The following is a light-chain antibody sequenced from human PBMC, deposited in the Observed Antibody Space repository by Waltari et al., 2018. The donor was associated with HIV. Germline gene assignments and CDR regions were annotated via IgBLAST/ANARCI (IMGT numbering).Light chain of an antibody. V-gene: IGLV1-44*01. J-gene: IGLJ1*01. Sequence: QSVLTQSPSASGTPGHSVNISCSGSNSHIGNNTVNWYRHLPETAPKLLIYTDNRRPSGVPDRFSGSKSGTSASLASSGLQSEDEADYYCAAWDDSLNGHVFGTGTKVTVL. CDR3: AAWDDSLNGHV. CDR2: TDN. CDR1: NSHIGNNT.